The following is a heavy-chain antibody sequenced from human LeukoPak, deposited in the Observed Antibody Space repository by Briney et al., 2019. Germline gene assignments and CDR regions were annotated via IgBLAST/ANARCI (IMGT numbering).Heavy chain of an antibody. J-gene: IGHJ3*02. Sequence: GGSLRLSCAASGFTFSSYGMHWVRQAPGKGLEWVAVISYDGSNKYYADSVKGRFTISRDNSENTLYLQMNNLRAEDTAVFYCAKGGKEGATEGGDSFDIWGQGTMVTVSS. CDR2: ISYDGSNK. CDR1: GFTFSSYG. CDR3: AKGGKEGATEGGDSFDI. V-gene: IGHV3-30*18. D-gene: IGHD1-26*01.